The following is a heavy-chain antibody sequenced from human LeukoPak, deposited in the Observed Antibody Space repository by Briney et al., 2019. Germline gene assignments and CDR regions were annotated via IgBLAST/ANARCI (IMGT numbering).Heavy chain of an antibody. CDR2: ISSSSSYI. CDR1: GFTFSSYS. Sequence: GGSLRLSCAASGFTFSSYSMNWVRQAPGKGLEWVSSISSSSSYIYYADSVKGRFTISRDNAKNSLYLQMNSLRAEDTAVYYCARGPQDSSSWWRADYYYYYYMDVWGKGTTVTISS. J-gene: IGHJ6*03. D-gene: IGHD6-13*01. V-gene: IGHV3-21*01. CDR3: ARGPQDSSSWWRADYYYYYYMDV.